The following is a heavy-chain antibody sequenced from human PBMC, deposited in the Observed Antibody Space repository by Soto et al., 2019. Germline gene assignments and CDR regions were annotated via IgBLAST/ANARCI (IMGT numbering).Heavy chain of an antibody. CDR2: IFYNGTT. CDR3: TRAERFPRSWFDP. CDR1: GVSVSGSSC. V-gene: IGHV4-61*01. D-gene: IGHD3-10*01. J-gene: IGHJ5*02. Sequence: PSETLSLTCTVSGVSVSGSSCWTWIRQAPGKGLEWIGCIFYNGTTNYNPSLRSPVTISVDTSKNQSSLKVTSVTAADTAVYFCTRAERFPRSWFDPWGQGTQVTVSS.